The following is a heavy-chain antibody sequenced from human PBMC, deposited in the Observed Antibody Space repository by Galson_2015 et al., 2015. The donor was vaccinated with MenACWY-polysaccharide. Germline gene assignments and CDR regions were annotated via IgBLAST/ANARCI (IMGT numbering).Heavy chain of an antibody. V-gene: IGHV4-38-2*01. J-gene: IGHJ4*02. CDR1: DYSIRSGYF. CDR3: ARVEKYSGSFYILY. Sequence: ETLSLTCAVSDYSIRSGYFWGWIRQPPGKGLEWIASVFHSGTTYYNPSLKGRVTISVDTSKNQFSLKLSSVTAADTAVYYCARVEKYSGSFYILYWGQGTLVTVSS. CDR2: VFHSGTT. D-gene: IGHD1-26*01.